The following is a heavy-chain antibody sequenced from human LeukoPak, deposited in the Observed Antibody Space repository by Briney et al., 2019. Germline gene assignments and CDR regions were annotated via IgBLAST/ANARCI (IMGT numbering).Heavy chain of an antibody. CDR1: GFTVSSNY. Sequence: GGSLRLSCAVSGFTVSSNYMSWVRQAPGKGLEWVSVIYCGGGTYYADSVKGRFTISRDNSKNTLYLQMNSLRAEDTAVYYCARTSGSSWYEDHFDYWGQGTLVTVSS. V-gene: IGHV3-53*01. J-gene: IGHJ4*02. CDR3: ARTSGSSWYEDHFDY. D-gene: IGHD6-13*01. CDR2: IYCGGGT.